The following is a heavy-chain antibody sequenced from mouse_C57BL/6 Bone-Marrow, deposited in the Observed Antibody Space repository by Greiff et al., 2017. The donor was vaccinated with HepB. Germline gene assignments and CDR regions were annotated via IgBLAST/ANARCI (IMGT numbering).Heavy chain of an antibody. D-gene: IGHD2-5*01. J-gene: IGHJ3*01. CDR3: ARRAYSNYLAWFAY. CDR1: GFSITSGYY. CDR2: ISYDGSN. Sequence: EVQLVESGPGLVKPSQSLSLTCSVTGFSITSGYYWNWIRQFPGNKLEWMGYISYDGSNKYNPSLKNRISITRDTSKNQFFLKLNSVTTEDTATYYCARRAYSNYLAWFAYWGQGTLVTVSA. V-gene: IGHV3-6*01.